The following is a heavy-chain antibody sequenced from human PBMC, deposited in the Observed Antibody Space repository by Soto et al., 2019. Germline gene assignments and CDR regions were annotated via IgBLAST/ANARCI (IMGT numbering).Heavy chain of an antibody. Sequence: LRLSCVASGFTFTTYWMRWVRHAPGKGLQWVANIRQDGGAQYYVDSVKGRFTISRDNAKNSVYLQMDSLRVEDTAVYYCVRGGHGSGSYLGSSWGQGILVTVSS. D-gene: IGHD3-10*01. CDR3: VRGGHGSGSYLGSS. CDR1: GFTFTTYW. V-gene: IGHV3-7*03. J-gene: IGHJ5*02. CDR2: IRQDGGAQ.